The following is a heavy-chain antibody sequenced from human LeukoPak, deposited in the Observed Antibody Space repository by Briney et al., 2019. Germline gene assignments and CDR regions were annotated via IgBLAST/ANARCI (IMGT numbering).Heavy chain of an antibody. J-gene: IGHJ4*02. CDR3: ARDPHSGYGSSGGFDC. D-gene: IGHD3-22*01. Sequence: GGSLRLSCAVSGFTFSSYSMNWVRQATGEGRECVSSISSSSTYIYYADSVKGRFTISRDHAKSSLYLKMNSLRAEDTAVYYGARDPHSGYGSSGGFDCWGQGTLVTVSS. CDR2: ISSSSTYI. V-gene: IGHV3-21*01. CDR1: GFTFSSYS.